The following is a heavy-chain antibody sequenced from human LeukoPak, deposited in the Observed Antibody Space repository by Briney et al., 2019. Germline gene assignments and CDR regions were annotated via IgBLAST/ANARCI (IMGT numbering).Heavy chain of an antibody. CDR1: GFTFSSYS. D-gene: IGHD6-19*01. V-gene: IGHV3-48*04. Sequence: GGSLRLSCAASGFTFSSYSMNWVRQAPGKGLEWVSYISSSSSTIYYADSVKGRFTISRDNAKNSLYLQMNSLRAEDTAVYYCARALAEAGTGYWGQGTLVTVS. CDR3: ARALAEAGTGY. J-gene: IGHJ4*02. CDR2: ISSSSSTI.